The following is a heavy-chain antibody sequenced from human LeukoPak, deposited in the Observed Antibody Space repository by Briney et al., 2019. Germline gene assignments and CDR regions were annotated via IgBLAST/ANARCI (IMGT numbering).Heavy chain of an antibody. J-gene: IGHJ6*03. D-gene: IGHD1-1*01. CDR3: ARGPPRGKYYYMDV. CDR1: GFTFSSFD. CDR2: IGTASDT. V-gene: IGHV3-13*01. Sequence: GGSLRLSCAASGFTFSSFDMHWVRQPTGQGLEWVSTIGTASDTYYPGSVEGRFTLSRDNAKNLLYLQMNSLTAGDTAVYYCARGPPRGKYYYMDVWGKGTTVTASS.